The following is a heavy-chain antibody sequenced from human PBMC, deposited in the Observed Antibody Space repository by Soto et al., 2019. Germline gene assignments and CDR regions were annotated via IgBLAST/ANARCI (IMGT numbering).Heavy chain of an antibody. Sequence: SVKVSCKASGYTFISYGVSWVGQAPGQGLEWMGGIIADFGTTNYAQKVQGRVTITADESTGTAYMELSSLRAEDTAVYYCARLDCTNGVCWDYYYYGMDVWGQGTTVTVSS. V-gene: IGHV1-69*13. CDR2: IIADFGTT. D-gene: IGHD2-8*01. CDR1: GYTFISYG. CDR3: ARLDCTNGVCWDYYYYGMDV. J-gene: IGHJ6*02.